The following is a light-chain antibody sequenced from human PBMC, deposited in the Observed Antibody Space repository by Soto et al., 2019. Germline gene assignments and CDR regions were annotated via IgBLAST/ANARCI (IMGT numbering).Light chain of an antibody. CDR1: QSIGLA. Sequence: EIVLTQSPATLSLSPGERATLSCRASQSIGLAIAWYQHKPGQAPRLLIFDASQRATGIPARFRGSGSGTDFTFSISSLEPEDFAVYYFQQRTARPMWTCGPETKVNIK. CDR2: DAS. J-gene: IGKJ1*01. CDR3: QQRTARPMWT. V-gene: IGKV3-11*01.